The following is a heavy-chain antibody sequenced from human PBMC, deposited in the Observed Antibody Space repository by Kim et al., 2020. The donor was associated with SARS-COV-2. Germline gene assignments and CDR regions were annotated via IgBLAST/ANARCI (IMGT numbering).Heavy chain of an antibody. CDR2: ISYDGSNK. D-gene: IGHD2-2*01. CDR1: GFTFSSYA. Sequence: GGSLRLSCAASGFTFSSYAMHWVRQAPGKGLEWVAVISYDGSNKYYADSVKGRFTISRDNSKNTLYLQMNSLRAEDTAVYYCARGPVETKGGWGQGTLVTVSS. CDR3: ARGPVETKGG. J-gene: IGHJ4*02. V-gene: IGHV3-30-3*01.